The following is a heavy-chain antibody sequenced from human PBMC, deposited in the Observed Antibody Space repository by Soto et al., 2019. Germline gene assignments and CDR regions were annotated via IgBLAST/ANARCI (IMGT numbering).Heavy chain of an antibody. D-gene: IGHD3-16*01. J-gene: IGHJ4*01. CDR3: ARFGAAEAHDDN. Sequence: SETLSLTCDVSGVSISKTHWSWIRQAPGKGLEWVGYVHFSGSTTYNPSLAPRLNISFDMSKSQVYLQLTSVTAADTAVYYCARFGAAEAHDDNWGRGVLVTVSS. CDR1: GVSISKTH. V-gene: IGHV4-59*01. CDR2: VHFSGST.